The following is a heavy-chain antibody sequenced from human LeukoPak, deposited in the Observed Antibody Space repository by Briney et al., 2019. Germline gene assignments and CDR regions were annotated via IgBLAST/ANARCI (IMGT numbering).Heavy chain of an antibody. CDR3: ARVSSSGYGDGFDI. CDR1: GGSSSAYY. V-gene: IGHV4-34*01. J-gene: IGHJ3*02. D-gene: IGHD3-22*01. Sequence: SETLSLTCAVYGGSSSAYYWSWIRQPPGKGLEWIGEINHSGSTKYNPSLKSRVTISVDTSKNQFSLKLSSVTAADTAVYYCARVSSSGYGDGFDIWGQGTMVTVSS. CDR2: INHSGST.